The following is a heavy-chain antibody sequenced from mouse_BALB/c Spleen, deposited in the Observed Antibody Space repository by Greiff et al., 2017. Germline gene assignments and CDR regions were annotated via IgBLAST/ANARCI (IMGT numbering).Heavy chain of an antibody. V-gene: IGHV1S81*02. Sequence: QVQLQQPGAELVKPGASVKLSCKASGYTFTSYYMYWVKQRPGQGLEWIGGINPSNGGTNFNEKFKSKATLTVDKSSSTAYMQLSSLTSEDSAVYYCTRVAYRPGAMDYWGQGTSVTVSS. J-gene: IGHJ4*01. D-gene: IGHD2-14*01. CDR2: INPSNGGT. CDR1: GYTFTSYY. CDR3: TRVAYRPGAMDY.